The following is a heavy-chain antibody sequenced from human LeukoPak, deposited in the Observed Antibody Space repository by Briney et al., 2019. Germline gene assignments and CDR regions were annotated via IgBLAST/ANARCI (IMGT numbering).Heavy chain of an antibody. CDR1: GFTFSSYS. J-gene: IGHJ5*02. D-gene: IGHD4-11*01. V-gene: IGHV3-21*01. CDR3: ARGPPLTTVTNNWFDP. CDR2: ISSSSSYI. Sequence: PGGSLRLSCAASGFTFSSYSMNWVRQAPGKGLEWVSSISSSSSYIYYADSVKGRFTISRDNAKNSLYLQMNSLRAEDTAVYYCARGPPLTTVTNNWFDPWGQGTLVTVSS.